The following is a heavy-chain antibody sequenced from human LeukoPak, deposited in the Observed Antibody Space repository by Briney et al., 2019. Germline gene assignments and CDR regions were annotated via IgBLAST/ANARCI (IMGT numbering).Heavy chain of an antibody. V-gene: IGHV1-18*01. CDR1: GYTFTSHG. J-gene: IGHJ6*02. Sequence: GASVKVSCKTSGYTFTSHGISWVRQAPGQGLEWMGWIRADNGDTKYAQKFRDRLTVTTDTSTGAAYMELRSLSADDTAVYYCARELGGAGSYFFPYYGMDVWGQGTTVTVSS. CDR3: ARELGGAGSYFFPYYGMDV. CDR2: IRADNGDT. D-gene: IGHD3-10*01.